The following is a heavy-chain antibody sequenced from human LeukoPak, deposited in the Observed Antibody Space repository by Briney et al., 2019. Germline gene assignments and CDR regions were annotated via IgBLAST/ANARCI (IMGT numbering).Heavy chain of an antibody. D-gene: IGHD4-17*01. Sequence: ASVKVSCKASGGTFSSYAISWVRQAPGQGLAWMGRVIPIFGTANYAQKFQGRVTITADESTSTAYMELSSLRSDDTAVYYCARDRTVTTPYYYYMDVWGKGTTVTVSS. J-gene: IGHJ6*03. V-gene: IGHV1-69*13. CDR2: VIPIFGTA. CDR3: ARDRTVTTPYYYYMDV. CDR1: GGTFSSYA.